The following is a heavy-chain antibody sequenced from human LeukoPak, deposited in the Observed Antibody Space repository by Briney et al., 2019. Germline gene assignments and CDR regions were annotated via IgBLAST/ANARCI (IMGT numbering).Heavy chain of an antibody. J-gene: IGHJ4*02. CDR3: ARVGLYYFDY. CDR1: GFTFSSYS. V-gene: IGHV3-21*01. Sequence: TGGSLRLSCAASGFTFSSYSMNWVRQAPGKGLEWVSCISTSSSYIYYADSVKGRFTISRDNAKNSLYLHMNSLRAEDTAVYYCARVGLYYFDYWGQGTLVTVSS. CDR2: ISTSSSYI.